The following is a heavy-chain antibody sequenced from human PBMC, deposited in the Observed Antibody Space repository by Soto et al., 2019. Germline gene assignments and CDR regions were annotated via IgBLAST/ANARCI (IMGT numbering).Heavy chain of an antibody. CDR2: ISGSGVST. V-gene: IGHV3-23*01. D-gene: IGHD6-13*01. J-gene: IGHJ4*02. Sequence: EVQLLESGGGLVQPGGSLRLSCAASGFTFSSYAMRWVRQAPGKGLEWVSAISGSGVSTYYADSVKGRFTISRDNSKNTRYLQMNSLRAEDTAVYYCAKEHHYSSSWSEFDYWGQGTLVTVSS. CDR3: AKEHHYSSSWSEFDY. CDR1: GFTFSSYA.